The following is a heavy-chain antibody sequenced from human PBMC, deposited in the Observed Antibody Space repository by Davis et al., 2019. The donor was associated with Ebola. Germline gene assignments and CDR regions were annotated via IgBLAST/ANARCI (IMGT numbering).Heavy chain of an antibody. Sequence: GESLKISCAASGFTFSSYAMHWVRQAPGQGLEWMGIINPSGGSTSYAQKFQGRVTMTRDTFTSTVYMELSSLRSEDTAVYYCARVRKVSRLSAPNANVDYWGQGTLVTVSS. CDR1: GFTFSSYA. D-gene: IGHD3-16*02. J-gene: IGHJ4*02. V-gene: IGHV1-46*01. CDR2: INPSGGST. CDR3: ARVRKVSRLSAPNANVDY.